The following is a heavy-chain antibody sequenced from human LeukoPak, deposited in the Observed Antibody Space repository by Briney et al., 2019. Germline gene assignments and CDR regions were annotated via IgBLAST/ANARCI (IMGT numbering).Heavy chain of an antibody. CDR2: ISSSSSYI. Sequence: GGSLRLSCAASGFAFSNYNMNWVRQAPGKGLAWVSSISSSSSYISYADSVKGRFTISRDSAKNSLYLQMNRLRADDTAVYYCASGFWSASSNWGQGTLVTVSS. CDR3: ASGFWSASSN. CDR1: GFAFSNYN. J-gene: IGHJ4*02. D-gene: IGHD3-3*01. V-gene: IGHV3-21*01.